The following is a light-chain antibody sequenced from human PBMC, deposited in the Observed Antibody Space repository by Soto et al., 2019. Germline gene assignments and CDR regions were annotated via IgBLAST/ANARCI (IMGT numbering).Light chain of an antibody. V-gene: IGKV1-9*01. CDR2: DAS. J-gene: IGKJ1*01. CDR1: QSITSY. Sequence: IQLTQSPSSLSASVGDRVTITCRASQSITSYLNWYQHKPGKAPKVLIYDASTLQSGVPSRFSGSGSGTEFTLTISSLQPDDFATYYCQHYNSYSEAFGQGTKV. CDR3: QHYNSYSEA.